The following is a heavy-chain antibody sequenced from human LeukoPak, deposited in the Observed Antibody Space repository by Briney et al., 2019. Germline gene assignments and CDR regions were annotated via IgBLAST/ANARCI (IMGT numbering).Heavy chain of an antibody. CDR2: INHSGST. D-gene: IGHD3-10*01. V-gene: IGHV4-34*01. CDR3: ARGRVYYAPFDY. Sequence: PSETLSLTCAVFGXSFSGYYWSWIRQPPGKGLEWIGEINHSGSTNYNPSLKSRVTISGDMSKNQFSLKLSSVTAADTAVYYCARGRVYYAPFDYWGQGTLVTVSS. CDR1: GXSFSGYY. J-gene: IGHJ4*02.